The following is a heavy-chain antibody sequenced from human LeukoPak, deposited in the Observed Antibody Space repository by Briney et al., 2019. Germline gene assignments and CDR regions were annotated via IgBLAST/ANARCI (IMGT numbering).Heavy chain of an antibody. CDR1: GFTFSGSA. J-gene: IGHJ3*02. CDR3: TRPPGYCSGGSCYSGHDAFDI. D-gene: IGHD2-15*01. CDR2: IRSKANSYAT. Sequence: GGSLRLSCAASGFTFSGSAMHWVRQASGKGLEWVGRIRSKANSYATAYAASVKGRFTISRDDSKNTAYLQMNSLNTEDTAVYYCTRPPGYCSGGSCYSGHDAFDIWGQGTMVTVPS. V-gene: IGHV3-73*01.